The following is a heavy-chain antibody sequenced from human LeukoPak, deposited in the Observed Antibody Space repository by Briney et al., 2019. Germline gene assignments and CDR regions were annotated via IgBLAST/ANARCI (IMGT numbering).Heavy chain of an antibody. Sequence: GGSLRLSCAVSGITVSRDYTSWVRQAPGKGLEWVSLIYSGGSAYYADSVKGRFTISRDNSKNTLDLQMNSLRAEDTAVYYCAISPSVAPLAFDYWGQGTVVTVSS. D-gene: IGHD5-12*01. CDR3: AISPSVAPLAFDY. J-gene: IGHJ4*02. V-gene: IGHV3-66*01. CDR2: IYSGGSA. CDR1: GITVSRDY.